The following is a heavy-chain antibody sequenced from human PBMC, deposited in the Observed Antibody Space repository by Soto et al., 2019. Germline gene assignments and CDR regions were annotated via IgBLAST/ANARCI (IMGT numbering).Heavy chain of an antibody. Sequence: PXGTLDLTSTVSGFSIRSDFWSGIRQPPGKGLEWIGYTYYTADTKYSPSLESRATISADPSKKQFSLSLSRVSAADTALYFCAGSKNRGESCDYWGQGALVTVSS. V-gene: IGHV4-59*01. CDR1: GFSIRSDF. CDR3: AGSKNRGESCDY. CDR2: TYYTADT. J-gene: IGHJ4*02. D-gene: IGHD3-10*01.